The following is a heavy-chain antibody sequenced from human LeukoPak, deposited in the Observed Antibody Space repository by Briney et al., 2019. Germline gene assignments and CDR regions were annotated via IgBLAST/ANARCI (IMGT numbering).Heavy chain of an antibody. D-gene: IGHD2-2*01. J-gene: IGHJ4*02. CDR3: AKDALTNYQLIDY. Sequence: GGSLRLSCAASGFTFSTYGMHWVRQAPGKGLEGVAFIRYDGSNTYYADSVKGRFTISRDSSKNTVYLQMNSLRAEDTAVYYCAKDALTNYQLIDYWGQGTLVTVSS. V-gene: IGHV3-30*02. CDR1: GFTFSTYG. CDR2: IRYDGSNT.